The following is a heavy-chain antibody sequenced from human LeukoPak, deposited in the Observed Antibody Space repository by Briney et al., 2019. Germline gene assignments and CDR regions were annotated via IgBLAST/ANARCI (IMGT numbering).Heavy chain of an antibody. Sequence: SQTLSLTCTVSGVSISSGDYYWSWIRQPPGKGLEWSGYIYYSGSTYYNPSLKSRVTISVDTSKNQFSLKLSSVTAADTAVYYCARIRIGLSYYYYGMDVWGQGTTVTVSS. CDR3: ARIRIGLSYYYYGMDV. V-gene: IGHV4-30-4*01. D-gene: IGHD1-14*01. J-gene: IGHJ6*02. CDR1: GVSISSGDYY. CDR2: IYYSGST.